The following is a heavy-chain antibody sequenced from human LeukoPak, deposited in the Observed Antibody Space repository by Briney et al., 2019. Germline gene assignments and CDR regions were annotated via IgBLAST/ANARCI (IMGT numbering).Heavy chain of an antibody. CDR1: GFTFSSYW. CDR2: IKQDGSEK. CDR3: ARDLSGVAGYTYGRGIDY. V-gene: IGHV3-7*01. Sequence: PGGSLRLSCAASGFTFSSYWMSWVRQAPGKGLEWVANIKQDGSEKYYVDSVKGRFTISRDNAKTSLYLQMNSLRAEDTAVYYCARDLSGVAGYTYGRGIDYWGQGTLVTVPS. J-gene: IGHJ4*02. D-gene: IGHD5-18*01.